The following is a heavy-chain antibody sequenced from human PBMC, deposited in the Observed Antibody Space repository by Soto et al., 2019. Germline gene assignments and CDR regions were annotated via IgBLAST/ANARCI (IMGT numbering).Heavy chain of an antibody. J-gene: IGHJ4*02. CDR2: IKQDGSEK. D-gene: IGHD2-15*01. CDR1: GFTFSSYW. V-gene: IGHV3-7*01. CDR3: ARDAVAATPLIDY. Sequence: LSLTCAASGFTFSSYWMSWVRQAPGKGLEWVANIKQDGSEKYYVDSVKGRFTISRDNAKNSLYLQMNSLRAEDTAVYYCARDAVAATPLIDYWGQGTLVTVSS.